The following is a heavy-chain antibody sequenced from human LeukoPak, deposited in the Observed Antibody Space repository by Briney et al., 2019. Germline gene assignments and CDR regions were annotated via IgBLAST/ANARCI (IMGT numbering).Heavy chain of an antibody. CDR3: AKIPYGDYVLDYYYYMDV. J-gene: IGHJ6*03. Sequence: GRSLRLSCAASGFTFSSYAMHWVRQAPGKGLEWVAFIRYDGSKKFYADSVMGRFTISRDNSKNTLYLQMNSLRAEDTAVYYCAKIPYGDYVLDYYYYMDVWGKGTTVTISS. CDR2: IRYDGSKK. V-gene: IGHV3-30*04. CDR1: GFTFSSYA. D-gene: IGHD4-17*01.